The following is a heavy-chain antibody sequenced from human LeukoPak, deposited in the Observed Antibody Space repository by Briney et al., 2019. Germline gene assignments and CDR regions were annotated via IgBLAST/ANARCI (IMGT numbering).Heavy chain of an antibody. CDR1: GYSISSGYY. D-gene: IGHD3-3*01. Sequence: SETLSLTCAVSGYSISSGYYWGWIRPPPGKGQWWIGSIYHSGSTYYNPSLKSRVTISVDTSKNQFSLKLSSVTAADTAVYYCARHEGYDFWSGTFDYWGQGTLVTVSS. CDR2: IYHSGST. CDR3: ARHEGYDFWSGTFDY. J-gene: IGHJ4*02. V-gene: IGHV4-38-2*01.